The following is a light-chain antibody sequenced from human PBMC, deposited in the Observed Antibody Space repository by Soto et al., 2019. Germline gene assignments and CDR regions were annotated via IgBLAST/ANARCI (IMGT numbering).Light chain of an antibody. V-gene: IGLV2-14*01. CDR3: SSYTSDSSYV. CDR1: SSDVGLYDY. J-gene: IGLJ1*01. CDR2: AVS. Sequence: QSVLTQPASVSGSPGQSTTISCTGTSSDVGLYDYVSWYQQHPGKAPQLMIYAVSNRPSGVSNRFSASKSGNTASLFISGLQAEDEAYYYCSSYTSDSSYVFGSGTKVTVL.